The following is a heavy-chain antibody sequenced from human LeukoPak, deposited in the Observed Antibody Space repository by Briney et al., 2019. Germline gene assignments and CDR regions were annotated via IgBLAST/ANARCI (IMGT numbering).Heavy chain of an antibody. CDR2: INPNSGCT. CDR1: GYTFTGYY. J-gene: IGHJ4*02. V-gene: IGHV1-2*06. Sequence: SVKVSCKASGYTFTGYYMHWVRQAPGKGLEWMGRINPNSGCTNYAQKFQGRVTMTRDTSISTAYMELSRLRSDDTAVYYCARGGDYYDSSGYNKWGQGTLVTVSS. CDR3: ARGGDYYDSSGYNK. D-gene: IGHD3-22*01.